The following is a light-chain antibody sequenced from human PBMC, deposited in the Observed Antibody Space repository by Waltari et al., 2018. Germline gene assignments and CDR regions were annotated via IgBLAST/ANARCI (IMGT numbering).Light chain of an antibody. CDR2: GAS. Sequence: CRASQSVSHSNLAWYQQKGGQAPRLLINGASSRATGIPDRFSGSGSGTDFTLTISRLEPEDFGVYYCQQYAGSPITFGGGTKVEI. V-gene: IGKV3-20*01. CDR3: QQYAGSPIT. CDR1: QSVSHSN. J-gene: IGKJ4*01.